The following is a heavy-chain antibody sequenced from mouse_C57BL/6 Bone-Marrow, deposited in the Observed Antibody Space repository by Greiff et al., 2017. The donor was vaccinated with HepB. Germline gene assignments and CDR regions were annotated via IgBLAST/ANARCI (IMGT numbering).Heavy chain of an antibody. CDR3: AREDGSSYGFDY. CDR2: ISSGSSTI. CDR1: GFTFSDYG. V-gene: IGHV5-17*03. D-gene: IGHD1-1*01. Sequence: EVMLVESGGGLVKPGGSLKLSCAASGFTFSDYGMHWVRQAPEKGLEWVAYISSGSSTIYYADTVKGRFTISRENAKNTLYLEMSSLRSEDTAMYYCAREDGSSYGFDYWGQGTTLTVSS. J-gene: IGHJ2*01.